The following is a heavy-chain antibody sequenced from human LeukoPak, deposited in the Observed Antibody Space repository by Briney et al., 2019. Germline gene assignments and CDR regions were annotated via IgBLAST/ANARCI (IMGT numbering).Heavy chain of an antibody. D-gene: IGHD3-22*01. CDR2: IYRGGST. CDR3: AKRSSAYFTSCAY. J-gene: IGHJ4*02. Sequence: PGGSLRLSCAATGFTVSSNYMRWVRQAPGKGLEWVSVIYRGGSTYYADSVKGRFTISRDNSKNTLYLQMSSLRAEDTAVYYCAKRSSAYFTSCAYWGQGTLVTVSS. V-gene: IGHV3-53*01. CDR1: GFTVSSNY.